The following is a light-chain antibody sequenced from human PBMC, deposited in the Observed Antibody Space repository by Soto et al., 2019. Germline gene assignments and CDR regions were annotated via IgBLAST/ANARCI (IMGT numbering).Light chain of an antibody. CDR1: QSFNSNY. Sequence: EIVLTQSPGTLSLSPGERATLSCGASQSFNSNYVAWYQQKPGQPPRVLLHDASSRATGIPDRFSGSGSGTDFTLTISSLEPEDCAIYYCQQRYNWPLTFGQGTKVDIK. CDR3: QQRYNWPLT. CDR2: DAS. J-gene: IGKJ1*01. V-gene: IGKV3D-20*02.